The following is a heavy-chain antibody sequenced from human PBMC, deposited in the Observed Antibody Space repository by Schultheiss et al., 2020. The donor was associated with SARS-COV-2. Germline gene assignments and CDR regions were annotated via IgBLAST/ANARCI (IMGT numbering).Heavy chain of an antibody. J-gene: IGHJ6*03. CDR2: INHSGST. CDR1: GGSFSGYY. D-gene: IGHD2-2*01. CDR3: ARDRGDIVVVPAARYYYYYYMDV. V-gene: IGHV4-34*01. Sequence: SQTLSLTCAVYGGSFSGYYWSWIRQPPGKGLEWIGEINHSGSTNYNPSLKSRVTMSVDTSKNQFSLKLSSVTAADTAVYYCARDRGDIVVVPAARYYYYYYMDVWGKGSTVTVSS.